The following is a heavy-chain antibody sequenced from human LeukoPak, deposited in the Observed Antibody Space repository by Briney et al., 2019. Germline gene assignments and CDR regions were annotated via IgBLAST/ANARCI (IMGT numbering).Heavy chain of an antibody. CDR3: AKDLGYYDFWSGYYTPYYYMDV. V-gene: IGHV3-48*04. Sequence: GGSLRLSCAASGFTFSSYSMNWVRQAPGKGLEWVSYISSASGSIYYADSVKGRFTISRDNAKNSLFLQMNSLRAEDTAVYYCAKDLGYYDFWSGYYTPYYYMDVWGKGTTVTVSS. D-gene: IGHD3-3*01. CDR1: GFTFSSYS. CDR2: ISSASGSI. J-gene: IGHJ6*03.